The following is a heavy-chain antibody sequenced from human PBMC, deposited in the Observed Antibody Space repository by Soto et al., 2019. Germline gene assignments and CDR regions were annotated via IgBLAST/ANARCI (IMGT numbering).Heavy chain of an antibody. CDR3: ARSRGRDHHWYYYGLDV. D-gene: IGHD1-1*01. V-gene: IGHV4-30-4*01. Sequence: SETLSLTCTVSGVSIRNGDYYWSWIRQTPGKGLEWIGSIYYSGTTYNNTSLRSPVTISVDTSKNQFSLKLTYVTAADTAVYFCARSRGRDHHWYYYGLDVWGQGTTVTVSS. CDR2: IYYSGTT. J-gene: IGHJ6*02. CDR1: GVSIRNGDYY.